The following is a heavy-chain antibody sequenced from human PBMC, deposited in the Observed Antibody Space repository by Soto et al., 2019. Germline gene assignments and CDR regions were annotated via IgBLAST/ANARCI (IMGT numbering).Heavy chain of an antibody. J-gene: IGHJ5*02. Sequence: PSETLSLTCAVSGGSISSSNWWSWVRQPPGKGLEWIGEIYHSGSTNYNPSLKSRVTISVDKSKNQFSLKLSSVTAADTAVYYCAATSVIQLWLRWFDPWGQGTLVTVS. CDR2: IYHSGST. CDR1: GGSISSSNW. V-gene: IGHV4-4*02. CDR3: AATSVIQLWLRWFDP. D-gene: IGHD5-18*01.